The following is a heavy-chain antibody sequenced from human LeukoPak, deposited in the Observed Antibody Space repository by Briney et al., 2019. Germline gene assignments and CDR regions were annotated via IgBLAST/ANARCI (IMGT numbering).Heavy chain of an antibody. CDR1: GFTFSSYS. CDR2: ISSSSSTI. D-gene: IGHD6-25*01. CDR3: ANQPPSSD. V-gene: IGHV3-48*01. Sequence: PGGSLRLSCAASGFTFSSYSMNWVRRAPGKGLEWLSYISSSSSTIYYADSVKGRFTISRDNSKNTLFLQMNSLRAEDTAVYYCANQPPSSDWGQGTLVTVSS. J-gene: IGHJ4*02.